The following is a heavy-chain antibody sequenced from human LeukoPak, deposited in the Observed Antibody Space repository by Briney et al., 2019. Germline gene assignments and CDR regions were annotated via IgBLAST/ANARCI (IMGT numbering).Heavy chain of an antibody. J-gene: IGHJ4*02. V-gene: IGHV4-30-4*08. CDR3: ARDSHYYDSSGYFQGFDY. Sequence: SETLSLTCTVSGGSISSGDYYWSWIRQPPGKGLEWIGYIYYSGSTYYNPSLKSRVTISVDTPKNQFSLKLSSVTAADTAVYYCARDSHYYDSSGYFQGFDYWGQGTLVTVSS. D-gene: IGHD3-22*01. CDR1: GGSISSGDYY. CDR2: IYYSGST.